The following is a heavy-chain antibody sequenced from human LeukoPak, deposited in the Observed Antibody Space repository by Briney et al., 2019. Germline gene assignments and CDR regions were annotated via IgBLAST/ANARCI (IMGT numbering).Heavy chain of an antibody. CDR1: GGTFSSYA. Sequence: SVKVSCKASGGTFSSYAISWVRQAPGQGLEWMGRIIPILGIANYAQKFQGRVTITADKSTSTAYMELSSLRSEDTAVYYCARRFVVVAANCYYYYGMDVWGQGTTVTVSS. CDR2: IIPILGIA. D-gene: IGHD2-15*01. J-gene: IGHJ6*02. V-gene: IGHV1-69*04. CDR3: ARRFVVVAANCYYYYGMDV.